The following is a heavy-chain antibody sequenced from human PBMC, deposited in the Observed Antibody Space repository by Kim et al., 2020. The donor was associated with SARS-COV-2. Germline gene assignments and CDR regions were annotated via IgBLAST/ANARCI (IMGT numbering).Heavy chain of an antibody. CDR3: AKDHVRYFDWSDAGPGAY. J-gene: IGHJ4*02. V-gene: IGHV3-33*06. CDR1: GFTFSSYG. CDR2: IWYDGSNK. D-gene: IGHD3-9*01. Sequence: GGSLRLSCAASGFTFSSYGMHWVRQAPGKGLEWVAVIWYDGSNKYYADSVKGRFTISRDNSKNTLYLQMNSLRAEDTAVYYCAKDHVRYFDWSDAGPGAYWGQGTLVTVSS.